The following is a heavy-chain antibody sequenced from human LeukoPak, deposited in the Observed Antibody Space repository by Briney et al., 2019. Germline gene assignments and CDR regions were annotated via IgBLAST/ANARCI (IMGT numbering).Heavy chain of an antibody. J-gene: IGHJ4*02. CDR1: GFRFSAYE. Sequence: GGSLRLSCIASGFRFSAYEMNWVRQAPGKGLEWVSYIPYSGSAVHYADPVQGRFTISRDNAKNSLYLQMNSLRAEDTAVYYCARERERCGGDCLDYWGQGTLVTVSS. CDR2: IPYSGSAV. CDR3: ARERERCGGDCLDY. D-gene: IGHD2-21*02. V-gene: IGHV3-48*03.